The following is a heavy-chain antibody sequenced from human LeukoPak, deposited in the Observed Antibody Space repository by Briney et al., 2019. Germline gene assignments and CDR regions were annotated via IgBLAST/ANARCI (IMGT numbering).Heavy chain of an antibody. V-gene: IGHV3-7*03. Sequence: PGGSLRLSCAASGFTFSSYWMSWVRQAPGKGLEWVANIKQDGNEKYYVDSVKGRFTISRDNAKNSLYLQMNSLRAEDTALYYCAKDRRSWFGDRHMGGAFDIWGQGTMVTVSS. J-gene: IGHJ3*02. CDR2: IKQDGNEK. CDR3: AKDRRSWFGDRHMGGAFDI. D-gene: IGHD3-10*01. CDR1: GFTFSSYW.